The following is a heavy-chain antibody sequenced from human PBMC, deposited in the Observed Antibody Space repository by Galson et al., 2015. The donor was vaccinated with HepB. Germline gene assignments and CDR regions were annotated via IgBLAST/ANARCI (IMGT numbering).Heavy chain of an antibody. Sequence: SLRLSCAASGFKITDYYMTWIRQAPGKGLEWISHVSESGRTRYYADSVKDRFAISRDNAKNSLVLQMNSLRGEDTAVYFCARVNATSGLDYWGRGTLVTVSS. V-gene: IGHV3-11*01. CDR2: VSESGRTR. D-gene: IGHD2-2*01. CDR1: GFKITDYY. CDR3: ARVNATSGLDY. J-gene: IGHJ4*02.